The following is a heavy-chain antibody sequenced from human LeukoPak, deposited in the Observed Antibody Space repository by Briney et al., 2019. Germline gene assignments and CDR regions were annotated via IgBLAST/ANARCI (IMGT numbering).Heavy chain of an antibody. CDR2: IIPIFGTA. J-gene: IGHJ6*03. V-gene: IGHV1-69*13. CDR3: ARVTTHPGYYYYYMDV. Sequence: ASVKVSCKASGGTFSSYAISWVRQAPGQGLEWMGGIIPIFGTANYAQKFQGRVTITADESTSTAYMELSSLRSEDTAVYYCARVTTHPGYYYYYMDVWGKGTTVTVSS. D-gene: IGHD2-21*02. CDR1: GGTFSSYA.